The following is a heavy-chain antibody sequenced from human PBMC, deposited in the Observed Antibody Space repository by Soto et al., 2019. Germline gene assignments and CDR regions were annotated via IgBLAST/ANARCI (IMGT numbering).Heavy chain of an antibody. CDR2: IHHSGGT. Sequence: PSETLPLTCIVSGGSMNSGGYYWSWIRQLPGKGLEWIGYIHHSGGTYDNPSLKSRLSISIDTSKNHFYLELKSVTVADTAVYFCARCFWSSPNGLDVWGQGTTVTVSS. D-gene: IGHD3-3*01. J-gene: IGHJ6*02. CDR3: ARCFWSSPNGLDV. V-gene: IGHV4-31*02. CDR1: GGSMNSGGYY.